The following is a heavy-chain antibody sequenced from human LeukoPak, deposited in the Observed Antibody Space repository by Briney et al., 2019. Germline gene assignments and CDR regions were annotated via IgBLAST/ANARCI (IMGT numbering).Heavy chain of an antibody. CDR3: ARVGGPGYSSGWYGY. CDR1: GYTFTGYY. V-gene: IGHV1-2*02. D-gene: IGHD6-19*01. Sequence: ASVKVSCTASGYTFTGYYMHWVRQAPGQGLDWMGWINPNSGGTNYAQKFQGRVTMTRDTSISTAYMELSRLRSDDTAVYYCARVGGPGYSSGWYGYWGQGTLVTVSS. CDR2: INPNSGGT. J-gene: IGHJ4*02.